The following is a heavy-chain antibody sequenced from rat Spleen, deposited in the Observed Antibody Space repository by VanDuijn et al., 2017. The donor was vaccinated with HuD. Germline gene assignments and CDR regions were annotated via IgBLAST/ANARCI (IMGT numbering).Heavy chain of an antibody. D-gene: IGHD1-5*01. V-gene: IGHV5-19*01. J-gene: IGHJ2*01. CDR2: ISPSCGST. CDR1: GFAFSYQG. Sequence: EVQLVESGGGLVQPGRSLKVSCAASGFAFSYQGVHWIRQAPTNGLECVASISPSCGSTYYRDSVKGRFTISRDNAKSTLYLQMDSLRSEDTATYYCATGIQLYHFDYWGQGVMVTVSS. CDR3: ATGIQLYHFDY.